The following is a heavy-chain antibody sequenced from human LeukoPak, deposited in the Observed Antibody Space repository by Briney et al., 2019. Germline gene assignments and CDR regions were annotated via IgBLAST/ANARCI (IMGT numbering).Heavy chain of an antibody. CDR3: ARDGEGVAAAGTFDQ. CDR1: GGSISSYY. J-gene: IGHJ4*02. V-gene: IGHV4-59*01. CDR2: IYNSGST. Sequence: SETLSLTCTVSGGSISSYYWGWIRQPPGKGLEWIGYIYNSGSTNYNPSPRSRVTVSVDTSKNQFSLKLSSVTAADTAVYYCARDGEGVAAAGTFDQWGQGTLVTVSS. D-gene: IGHD6-13*01.